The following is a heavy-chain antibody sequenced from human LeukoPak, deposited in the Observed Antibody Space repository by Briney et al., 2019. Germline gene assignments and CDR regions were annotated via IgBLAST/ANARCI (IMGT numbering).Heavy chain of an antibody. Sequence: PSETLSLTCTVSGGSISSGDYYWSWIRQPPGKGLEWIGYIYYSGSTYYNPSLKSRVTISVDTSKNQFSLKLSSVTAADTAVYYCAREINSSGYSANAFDIWGQGTMVTVSS. CDR2: IYYSGST. D-gene: IGHD3-22*01. CDR1: GGSISSGDYY. V-gene: IGHV4-30-4*01. CDR3: AREINSSGYSANAFDI. J-gene: IGHJ3*02.